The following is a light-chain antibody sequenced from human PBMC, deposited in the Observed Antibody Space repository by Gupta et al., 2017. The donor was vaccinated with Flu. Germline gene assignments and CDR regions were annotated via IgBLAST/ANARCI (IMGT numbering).Light chain of an antibody. J-gene: IGKJ4*01. CDR3: QQRSNWVLT. Sequence: PATLSLSPGERATLSCRASQSVSSYLAWYQQKPGQAPRLLIYDASNRATGIPTRFSGSGSGTDFTLTISSLEPEDFAVYYCQQRSNWVLTFGGGTKVEIK. CDR1: QSVSSY. V-gene: IGKV3-11*01. CDR2: DAS.